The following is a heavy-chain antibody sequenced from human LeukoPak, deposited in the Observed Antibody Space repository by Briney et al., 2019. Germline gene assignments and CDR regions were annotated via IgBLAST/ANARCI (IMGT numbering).Heavy chain of an antibody. Sequence: GGSLRLSCAASGFSVTNYYMSWFRRAPGKGLEWVSVIYSGGDTFHADSVKGRFILSRDISKNTLYLQMNSLRVDDTAVYYCTRDPDGWGQGTLVTVSS. J-gene: IGHJ4*02. CDR2: IYSGGDT. V-gene: IGHV3-66*01. CDR1: GFSVTNYY. CDR3: TRDPDG.